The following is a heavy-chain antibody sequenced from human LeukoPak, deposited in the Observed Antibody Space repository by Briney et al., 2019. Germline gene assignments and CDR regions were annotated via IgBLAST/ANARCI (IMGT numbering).Heavy chain of an antibody. D-gene: IGHD3-22*01. J-gene: IGHJ4*02. Sequence: GGSLRLSCAASGFTFSSYAKSWVRRAPGKGLEWVSAISGSGGSTYYADSVKGRFTISRDNSKNTLYLQMNSLRAEDTAVYYCAKDLGFYDSSGYYYEVYWGQGTLVTVSS. CDR3: AKDLGFYDSSGYYYEVY. CDR1: GFTFSSYA. V-gene: IGHV3-23*01. CDR2: ISGSGGST.